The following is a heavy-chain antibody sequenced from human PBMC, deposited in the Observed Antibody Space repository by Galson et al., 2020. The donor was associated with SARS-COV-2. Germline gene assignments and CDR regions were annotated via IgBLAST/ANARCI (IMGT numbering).Heavy chain of an antibody. J-gene: IGHJ4*02. V-gene: IGHV7-4-1*02. CDR3: ARENVDTAMVWGIYFDY. CDR1: GYTFTSYA. Sequence: ASVQVSCKASGYTFTSYAMNWVRQAPGQGLEWMGWINTNTGNPTYAQGFTGRFVFSLDTSVSTAYLQISSLKAEDTAVYYCARENVDTAMVWGIYFDYWCQGTLVTVSS. D-gene: IGHD5-18*01. CDR2: INTNTGNP.